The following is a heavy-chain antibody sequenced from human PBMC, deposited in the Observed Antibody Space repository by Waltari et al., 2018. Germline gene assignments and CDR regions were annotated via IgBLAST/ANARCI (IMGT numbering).Heavy chain of an antibody. Sequence: QVQLVQSGAEVKKPGASVKVSRKVSGYPPTALSMNWVRQAPGQGLEWMGGFDPEDGETIYAQKFQGRVTMTEDTSTDTAYMELSSLRSEDTAVYYCATRPPRARRVGVMRYYFDYWGQGTLVTVSS. CDR1: GYPPTALS. D-gene: IGHD6-6*01. J-gene: IGHJ4*02. CDR3: ATRPPRARRVGVMRYYFDY. CDR2: FDPEDGET. V-gene: IGHV1-24*01.